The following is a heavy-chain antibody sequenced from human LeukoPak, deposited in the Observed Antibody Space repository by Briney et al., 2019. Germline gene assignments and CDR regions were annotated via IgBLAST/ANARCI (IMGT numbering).Heavy chain of an antibody. CDR1: GFTFSSYS. D-gene: IGHD1-26*01. V-gene: IGHV3-21*01. CDR2: ISSSSSYI. Sequence: PGGSLRLSCAASGFTFSSYSMNWVRQAPGKGLEWVSSISSSSSYIYYADSVKGRFTISRDNAKNSLYLQMNSLRAEDTAVYYCARGPRQWELLCGFDYWGQGTLVTVSS. CDR3: ARGPRQWELLCGFDY. J-gene: IGHJ4*02.